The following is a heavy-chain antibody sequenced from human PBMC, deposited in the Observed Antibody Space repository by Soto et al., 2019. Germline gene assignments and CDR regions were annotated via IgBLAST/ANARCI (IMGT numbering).Heavy chain of an antibody. CDR3: AKDLRGYSGYDYGYYFDY. CDR2: ISGSGGST. Sequence: GGSLRLSCAASGFTFSSYAMSWVRQAPGKGLEWVSAISGSGGSTYYADSVKGRFTISRDNSKNTLYLQMNSLSAEDTAVYYGAKDLRGYSGYDYGYYFDYWGQGTLVTVSS. J-gene: IGHJ4*02. CDR1: GFTFSSYA. D-gene: IGHD5-12*01. V-gene: IGHV3-23*01.